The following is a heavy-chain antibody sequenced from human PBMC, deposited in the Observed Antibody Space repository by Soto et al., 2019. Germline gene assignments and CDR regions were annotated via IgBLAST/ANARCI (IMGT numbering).Heavy chain of an antibody. CDR1: GYTFTSYA. D-gene: IGHD4-17*01. CDR3: ARDHVTTVTTNWFDP. V-gene: IGHV1-3*01. CDR2: INAGNGNT. Sequence: QVQLVQSGAEVKKPGASVKVSCKASGYTFTSYAMHWVRQAPGQRLERMGWINAGNGNTKYSQKFQGRVTITRDTSASTAYMELSSLRSEDTAVYYCARDHVTTVTTNWFDPWGQGTLVTVSS. J-gene: IGHJ5*02.